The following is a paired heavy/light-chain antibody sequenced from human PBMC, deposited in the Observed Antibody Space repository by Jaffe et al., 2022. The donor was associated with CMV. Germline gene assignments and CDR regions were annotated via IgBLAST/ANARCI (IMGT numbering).Light chain of an antibody. V-gene: IGKV2-28*01. CDR2: LGS. CDR1: QSLLHSNGYNY. CDR3: MQALQTPWR. Sequence: DIVMTQSPLSLPVTPGEPASISCRSSQSLLHSNGYNYLDWYLQKPGKSPQLLIYLGSNRASGVPDRFSGSGSGTDFTLKISRVEAEDVGVYYCMQALQTPWRFGQGTKVEIK. J-gene: IGKJ1*01.
Heavy chain of an antibody. CDR2: IIPIFGTA. V-gene: IGHV1-69*01. D-gene: IGHD2-15*01. CDR3: AREVVVVVAAATHYYYGMDV. CDR1: GGTFSSYA. J-gene: IGHJ6*02. Sequence: QVQLVQSGAEVKKPGSSVKVSCKASGGTFSSYAISWVRQAPGQGLEWMGGIIPIFGTANYAQKFQGRVTITADESTSTAYMELSSLRSEDTAVYYCAREVVVVVAAATHYYYGMDVWGQGTTVTVSS.